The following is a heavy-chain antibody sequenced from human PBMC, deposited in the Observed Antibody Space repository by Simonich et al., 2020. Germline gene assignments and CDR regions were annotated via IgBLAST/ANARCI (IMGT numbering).Heavy chain of an antibody. J-gene: IGHJ4*02. Sequence: QVQLVQSGAEVKKPGASVQVSCKASGYTFTSYGISWVRQAPGQGREWMGWLSAYHGNTNYADKHKGTVTMTPDTATSTAYMELRSLRSDDTAVYYCARASRGTWWYYYFDYWGQGTLVTVSS. CDR1: GYTFTSYG. CDR3: ARASRGTWWYYYFDY. D-gene: IGHD2-15*01. V-gene: IGHV1-18*01. CDR2: LSAYHGNT.